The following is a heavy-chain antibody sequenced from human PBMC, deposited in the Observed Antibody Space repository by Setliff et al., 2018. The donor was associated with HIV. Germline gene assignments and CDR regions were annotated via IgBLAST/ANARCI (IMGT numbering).Heavy chain of an antibody. CDR1: GVSISDYY. J-gene: IGHJ5*02. CDR2: IYSSDSI. Sequence: PSETLSLTCSVSGVSISDYYWIWIRQPPGKGLEWIGSIYSSDSINYNPSLKSRVTISVDTPKNQFSLKLSSVTAADAAVYYCAGRVYYYDSSGYLREEGFDPWGQGTLVTVSS. D-gene: IGHD3-22*01. CDR3: AGRVYYYDSSGYLREEGFDP. V-gene: IGHV4-59*08.